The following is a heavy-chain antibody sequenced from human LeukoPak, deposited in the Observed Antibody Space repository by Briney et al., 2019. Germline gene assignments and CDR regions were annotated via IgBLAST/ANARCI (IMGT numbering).Heavy chain of an antibody. V-gene: IGHV4-59*04. CDR3: ATYSGSYFVDH. J-gene: IGHJ4*02. Sequence: PSETLSLTCTVSGVSISAYYWSWIRQTPGKGLEWIGTVYYSGSTYYNTSLKSRLTISVDTSKNQISLQLTSVTAADMAVYYCATYSGSYFVDHWGQGTLVTVSS. CDR2: VYYSGST. D-gene: IGHD1-26*01. CDR1: GVSISAYY.